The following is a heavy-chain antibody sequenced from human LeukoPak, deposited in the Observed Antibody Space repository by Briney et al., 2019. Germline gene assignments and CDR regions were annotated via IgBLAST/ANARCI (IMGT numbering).Heavy chain of an antibody. D-gene: IGHD6-6*01. Sequence: GASVKVSCKASGYTFTGYYMHWVRQAPGQGLEWMGWINPNSGGTNYAQKFQGRVTMTRDTSISTAYMELSRLRSDDTAVYYCARQRGSSSSRFDYWGQGTLVTVSS. J-gene: IGHJ4*02. CDR3: ARQRGSSSSRFDY. V-gene: IGHV1-2*02. CDR1: GYTFTGYY. CDR2: INPNSGGT.